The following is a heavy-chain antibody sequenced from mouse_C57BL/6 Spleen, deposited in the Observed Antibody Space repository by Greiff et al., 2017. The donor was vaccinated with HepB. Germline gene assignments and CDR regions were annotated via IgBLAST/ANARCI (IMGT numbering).Heavy chain of an antibody. CDR3: ARAPYYGSSYLYAIDY. CDR1: GYTFTSYW. J-gene: IGHJ4*01. Sequence: HVQLQQPGAELVRPGTSVKLSCKASGYTFTSYWMHWVNQRPGQGLEWIGVIDPSDSYTNYNQKFKGKATLTVDTSSSTTYMQLSSLTSEDSAVYYGARAPYYGSSYLYAIDYWGQGTSVTVSS. D-gene: IGHD1-1*01. V-gene: IGHV1-59*01. CDR2: IDPSDSYT.